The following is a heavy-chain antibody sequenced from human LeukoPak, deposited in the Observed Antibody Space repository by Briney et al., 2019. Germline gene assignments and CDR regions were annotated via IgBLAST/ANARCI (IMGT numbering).Heavy chain of an antibody. J-gene: IGHJ3*02. CDR1: GFTFSTYW. Sequence: PGGSLRLSCAASGFTFSTYWMHWVRQAPGKGLVWVSRINSDGSRTTYADSVKGRFTISRDNAKNTLYLQMNSLRTEDTVVYYCARPETQYSSGLDGFDIWGQGTMVTVSS. V-gene: IGHV3-74*01. D-gene: IGHD6-19*01. CDR3: ARPETQYSSGLDGFDI. CDR2: INSDGSRT.